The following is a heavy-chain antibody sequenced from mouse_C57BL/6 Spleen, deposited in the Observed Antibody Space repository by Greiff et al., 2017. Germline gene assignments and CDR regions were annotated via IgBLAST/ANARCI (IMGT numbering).Heavy chain of an antibody. CDR3: ARSGYYYGSRGYFDV. V-gene: IGHV1-81*01. J-gene: IGHJ1*03. D-gene: IGHD1-1*01. Sequence: VKLQESGAELARPGASVKLSCKASGYTFTSYGISWVKQRTGQGLEWIGEIYPRSGNTYYNEKFKGKATLTADKSSSTAYMELRSLTSEDSAVYFCARSGYYYGSRGYFDVWGTGTTVTVSS. CDR2: IYPRSGNT. CDR1: GYTFTSYG.